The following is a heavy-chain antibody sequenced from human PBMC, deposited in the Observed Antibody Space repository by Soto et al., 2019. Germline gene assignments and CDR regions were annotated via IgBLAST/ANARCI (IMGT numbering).Heavy chain of an antibody. CDR1: GFTFDDYA. V-gene: IGHV3-9*01. J-gene: IGHJ1*01. Sequence: GGSLRLSCAASGFTFDDYAMHWVRQVPGKGLEWVSGINWNSGSIGYGDSVKGRFAISRDNAKKSPHLQMNSLSAEDTAFYYCVKDESINWYSGHFRHWGQGTLVTVSS. CDR2: INWNSGSI. D-gene: IGHD6-13*01. CDR3: VKDESINWYSGHFRH.